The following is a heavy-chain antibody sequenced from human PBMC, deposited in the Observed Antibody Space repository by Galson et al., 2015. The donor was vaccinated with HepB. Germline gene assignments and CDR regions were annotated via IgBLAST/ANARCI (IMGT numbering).Heavy chain of an antibody. Sequence: SVKVSCKASGGTFSSYAINWVRQAPGQGLEWMGEIIPIFGTTNYAQKFQGRVTITADESTSTAYMELSSLRSEDTAVYYCASLSPPPQDYRDDYWGQGTLVTVSS. J-gene: IGHJ4*02. CDR3: ASLSPPPQDYRDDY. CDR1: GGTFSSYA. D-gene: IGHD4-11*01. V-gene: IGHV1-69*13. CDR2: IIPIFGTT.